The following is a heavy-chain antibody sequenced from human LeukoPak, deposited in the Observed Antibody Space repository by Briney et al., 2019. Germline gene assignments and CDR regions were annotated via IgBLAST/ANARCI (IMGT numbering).Heavy chain of an antibody. Sequence: ASVKVSCKASGYTFTNYGSSWVRQAPGQGLGWGGWSSGYNGNTNYVQKLQGIVTMPTDTSTSTAYMALRSLRSDDTDVYYCARDRVPTYPGGDYWGQGTLVTVSS. D-gene: IGHD5-12*01. J-gene: IGHJ4*02. CDR1: GYTFTNYG. CDR2: SSGYNGNT. V-gene: IGHV1-18*04. CDR3: ARDRVPTYPGGDY.